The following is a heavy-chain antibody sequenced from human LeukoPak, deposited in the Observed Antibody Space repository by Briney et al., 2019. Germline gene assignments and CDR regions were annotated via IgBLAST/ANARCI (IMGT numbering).Heavy chain of an antibody. CDR2: IYHSGST. V-gene: IGHV4-30-2*01. J-gene: IGHJ4*02. CDR1: GVSISSGGYS. Sequence: PSETLSLTCAVSGVSISSGGYSWSWIRQPPGKGLEWIGYIYHSGSTYYNPSLKSRVTISVDRSKNQFSLKLSSVTAADTAVYYCARLYSSSWHVDYWGQGTLVTVSP. D-gene: IGHD6-13*01. CDR3: ARLYSSSWHVDY.